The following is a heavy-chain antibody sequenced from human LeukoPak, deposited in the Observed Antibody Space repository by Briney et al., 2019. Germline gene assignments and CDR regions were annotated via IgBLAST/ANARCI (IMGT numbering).Heavy chain of an antibody. Sequence: GGSLRLSCAASGFTFTSYSMNWVRQAPGKGLEWVAFIRYDGSNKHYADSVKGRFTISRDNSKNTLYLQMNSLRAEDTAVYYCAKERGSRVVGYFDYWGQGTLVTVSS. J-gene: IGHJ4*02. CDR3: AKERGSRVVGYFDY. V-gene: IGHV3-30*02. CDR1: GFTFTSYS. CDR2: IRYDGSNK. D-gene: IGHD3-10*01.